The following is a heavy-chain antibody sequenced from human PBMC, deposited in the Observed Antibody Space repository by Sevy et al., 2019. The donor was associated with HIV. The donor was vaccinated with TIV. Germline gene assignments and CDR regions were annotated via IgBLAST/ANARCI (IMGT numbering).Heavy chain of an antibody. Sequence: GGSLRLSCLASEFTFSTYAMSWVRQAPGKGLEWDSAISGSGGSTYYADSLKGRFTISRDKSKKTLYLQMNSLRAEDTAVYYCVKGDRTFYGMDVWGQGTTVTVSS. CDR3: VKGDRTFYGMDV. CDR2: ISGSGGST. V-gene: IGHV3-23*01. D-gene: IGHD2-15*01. CDR1: EFTFSTYA. J-gene: IGHJ6*02.